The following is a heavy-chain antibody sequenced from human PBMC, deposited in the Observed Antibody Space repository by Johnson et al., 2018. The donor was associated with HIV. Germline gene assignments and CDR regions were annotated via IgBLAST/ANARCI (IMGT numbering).Heavy chain of an antibody. CDR3: ARGWVGVTLRAFDI. J-gene: IGHJ3*02. CDR1: GFTFDDYG. V-gene: IGHV3-20*04. CDR2: INWNGGST. D-gene: IGHD1-26*01. Sequence: VQLVESGGGVVRPGGSLRLSCVVSGFTFDDYGMSWVRQAPGKGLEWVSGINWNGGSTGYVASVEGRFTISRDNAKNSLYLQMNSRKVEDTVLLYCARGWVGVTLRAFDIWGQGTTVTVSS.